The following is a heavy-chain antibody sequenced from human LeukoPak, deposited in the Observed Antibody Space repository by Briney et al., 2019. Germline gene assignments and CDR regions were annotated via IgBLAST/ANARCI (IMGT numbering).Heavy chain of an antibody. D-gene: IGHD3-3*01. J-gene: IGHJ4*02. Sequence: GVSLILCGGGSACSCSGYAMSRVRQAPRMGLKTVSAISGRGGSTYYADSVKGRFTISRDNSKNTLYLQMNSLRAEDTAVYYCAKVPGTHYDFWSGYYYYFDYWGQGTLVTVSS. CDR1: ACSCSGYA. CDR3: AKVPGTHYDFWSGYYYYFDY. CDR2: ISGRGGST. V-gene: IGHV3-23*01.